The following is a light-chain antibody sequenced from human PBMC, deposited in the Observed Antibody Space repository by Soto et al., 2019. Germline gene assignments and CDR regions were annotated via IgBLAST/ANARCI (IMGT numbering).Light chain of an antibody. J-gene: IGKJ5*01. Sequence: DIVLTQSPATLSVSPGERVTLSCRASQSVSSYLAWYQQKPGQAPRLLIYDASTMATGIPARFSGSGSGTEFTLTVSSLQSEDFAVYYCQQYNNCPPITFGQGTRLEIK. V-gene: IGKV3D-15*01. CDR3: QQYNNCPPIT. CDR1: QSVSSY. CDR2: DAS.